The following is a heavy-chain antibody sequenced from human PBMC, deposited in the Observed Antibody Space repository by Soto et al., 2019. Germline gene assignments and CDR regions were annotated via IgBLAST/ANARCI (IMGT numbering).Heavy chain of an antibody. CDR2: ISGSGGST. Sequence: GGSLRLSCAASGFTFSSYAMSWVRQAPGKGLEWVSAISGSGGSTYYADSVKGRFTISRDNSKNTLYLQMNSLRAEDTAVYYCAKDLTLLRLELWDYWGQGTLVTVSS. V-gene: IGHV3-23*01. CDR1: GFTFSSYA. D-gene: IGHD2-15*01. CDR3: AKDLTLLRLELWDY. J-gene: IGHJ4*02.